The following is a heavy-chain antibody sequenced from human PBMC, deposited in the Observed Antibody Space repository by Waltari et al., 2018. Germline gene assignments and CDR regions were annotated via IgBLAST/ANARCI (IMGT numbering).Heavy chain of an antibody. J-gene: IGHJ1*01. CDR1: GFTVSSNY. CDR2: IYSGGST. CDR3: ARGVAGLSWQH. D-gene: IGHD6-13*01. Sequence: EVQLVETGGGLIQPGGSLRLSCAASGFTVSSNYMSWVRQAPGKGLGWVSVIYSGGSTYDADSVKGRFTISRDNSKNTLYLQMNSLRAEDTAVYYCARGVAGLSWQHWGQGTLVTVSS. V-gene: IGHV3-53*02.